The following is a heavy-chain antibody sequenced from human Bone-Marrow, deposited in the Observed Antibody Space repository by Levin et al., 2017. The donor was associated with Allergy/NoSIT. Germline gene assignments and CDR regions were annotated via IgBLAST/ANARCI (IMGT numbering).Heavy chain of an antibody. J-gene: IGHJ6*02. CDR2: ISAYNGNT. Sequence: ASVKVSCKASGYTFTSYGISWVRQAPGQGLEWMGWISAYNGNTNYAQKLQGRVTMTTDTSTSTAYMELRSLRSDDTAVYYCARDSSSSGIGYYYYGMDVWGQGTTVTVSS. CDR3: ARDSSSSGIGYYYYGMDV. V-gene: IGHV1-18*01. D-gene: IGHD6-6*01. CDR1: GYTFTSYG.